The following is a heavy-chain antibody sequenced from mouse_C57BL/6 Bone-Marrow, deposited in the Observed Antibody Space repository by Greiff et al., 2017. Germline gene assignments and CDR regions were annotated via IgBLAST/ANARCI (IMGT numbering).Heavy chain of an antibody. CDR2: IDPANGNT. J-gene: IGHJ2*01. CDR1: GFNIKDDY. V-gene: IGHV14-3*01. Sequence: VQLQQSGAELVRPGASVKLSCTASGFNIKDDYMHWVKQRPEQGLEWIGRIDPANGNTKYAPKFQGKATITADTSSNTAYLQLSSLTSEDTAIYYCASLSLDYWGQGTTLTVSS. D-gene: IGHD6-1*01. CDR3: ASLSLDY.